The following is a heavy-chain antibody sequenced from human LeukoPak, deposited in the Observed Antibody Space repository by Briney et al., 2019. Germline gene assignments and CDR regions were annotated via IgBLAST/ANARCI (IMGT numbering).Heavy chain of an antibody. CDR3: ARIYCSGGSCYEASDFDY. CDR1: GYTFTSYG. J-gene: IGHJ4*02. V-gene: IGHV1-18*01. Sequence: GASVKVSCKASGYTFTSYGISWVRQAPGQGLEWMGWISAYNGNTNYAQKLQGRVTMTTDTSTSTAYMELRSLRSDDTAVYYCARIYCSGGSCYEASDFDYWGQGTLVTVSS. D-gene: IGHD2-15*01. CDR2: ISAYNGNT.